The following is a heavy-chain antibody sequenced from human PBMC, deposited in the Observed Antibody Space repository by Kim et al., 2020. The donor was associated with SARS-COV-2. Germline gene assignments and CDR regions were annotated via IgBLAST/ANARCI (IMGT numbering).Heavy chain of an antibody. Sequence: VKGRFTISRDNSKNTLYLQMNSLRAEDTAVYYCARMTYYYGSGSYYTFDYWGQGTLVTVSS. V-gene: IGHV3-30*07. J-gene: IGHJ4*02. D-gene: IGHD3-10*01. CDR3: ARMTYYYGSGSYYTFDY.